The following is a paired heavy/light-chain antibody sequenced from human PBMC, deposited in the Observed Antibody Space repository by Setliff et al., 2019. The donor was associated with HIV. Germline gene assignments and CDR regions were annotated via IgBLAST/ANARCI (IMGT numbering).Heavy chain of an antibody. Sequence: EVQVVESGGGLVQPGQSLRLSCTASGFMFGDYTMTWVRQAPGKGLEWVGFVPTKVYSGTTEYAASVKGRFTISIDDSKSIAYLQMNSLRTEDTAVYYCSREYRMGAVPGTRYSYYAMDVWGQGTTVTVSS. V-gene: IGHV3-49*04. D-gene: IGHD6-19*01. J-gene: IGHJ6*02. CDR3: SREYRMGAVPGTRYSYYAMDV. CDR1: GFMFGDYT. CDR2: VPTKVYSGTT.
Light chain of an antibody. CDR1: QSISRY. Sequence: DIQMTQSPSSLSASVGDRVTITCRASQSISRYLHWYQQKSGKAPKLLIYAASSLPSGVPSRFSGSGSGTEFTLTISSLQPEDFATYFCQQSYGPPRTFGQGTKLEIK. CDR3: QQSYGPPRT. J-gene: IGKJ2*01. V-gene: IGKV1-39*01. CDR2: AAS.